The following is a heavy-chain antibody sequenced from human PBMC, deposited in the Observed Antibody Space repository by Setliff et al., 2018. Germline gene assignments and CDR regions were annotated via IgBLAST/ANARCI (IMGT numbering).Heavy chain of an antibody. J-gene: IGHJ4*02. CDR3: AKDCSSSGSY. CDR2: ISGSGGST. CDR1: GFTFSSYA. V-gene: IGHV3-23*01. D-gene: IGHD1-26*01. Sequence: GESLRPSCAASGFTFSSYAMSWVRQAPGKGLEWVSAISGSGGSTYYADSVKGRFTISRDNSENTLYLQMNSLRAEDTAVYYCAKDCSSSGSYYGQGTLVTVSS.